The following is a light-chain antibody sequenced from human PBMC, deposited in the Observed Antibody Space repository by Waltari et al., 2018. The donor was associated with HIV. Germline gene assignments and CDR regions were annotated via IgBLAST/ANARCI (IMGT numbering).Light chain of an antibody. CDR1: NIGSQS. V-gene: IGLV3-21*02. Sequence: SYALTQPPSVSVAPGQTARITCGGDNIGSQSVHWYQQKPGQAPLLVVFDDGDRPSGIPERFSGSNSGNTATLTIGRVEAGDEADYYCQLWDTTSDHPVFGGGTKLTVL. CDR3: QLWDTTSDHPV. J-gene: IGLJ3*02. CDR2: DDG.